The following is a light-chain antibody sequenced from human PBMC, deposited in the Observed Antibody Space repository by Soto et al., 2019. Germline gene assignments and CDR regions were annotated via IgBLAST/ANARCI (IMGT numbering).Light chain of an antibody. V-gene: IGLV2-14*03. J-gene: IGLJ2*01. CDR3: SSYRSFSTLGV. CDR1: SSDVGGYNY. CDR2: DVS. Sequence: QSALTQPASVSGSPGQSITISCTGTSSDVGGYNYVSWYQQHPGKAPKLMIYDVSNRPSGVSNRFSGSKSGNTASLTISGLQAEEEADYYCSSYRSFSTLGVFGGGTKLTVL.